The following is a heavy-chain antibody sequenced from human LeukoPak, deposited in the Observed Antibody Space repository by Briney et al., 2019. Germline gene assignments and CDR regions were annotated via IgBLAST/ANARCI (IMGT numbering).Heavy chain of an antibody. Sequence: SETLSLTCTVSGGSISSYYWSWIRQPPGKGLEWIGYIYYSGTTNYNPSLKSRVTISVDTSKNQFSLKLSSVTAADTAVYYCAGGTDGYPVDYWGQGTLVTVSS. CDR3: AGGTDGYPVDY. J-gene: IGHJ4*02. D-gene: IGHD5-24*01. CDR2: IYYSGTT. V-gene: IGHV4-59*01. CDR1: GGSISSYY.